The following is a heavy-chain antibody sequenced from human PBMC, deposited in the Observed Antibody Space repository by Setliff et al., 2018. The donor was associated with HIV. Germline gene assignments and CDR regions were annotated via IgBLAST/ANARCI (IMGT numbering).Heavy chain of an antibody. CDR3: ARGGVVVVTAYLDGAFDI. Sequence: SVKVSCKASGGTFSRYAISWVRQAPGQGLEWMGGIIPILDIANYAQKFQGRVTMTRDTSTSTVYMGLSSLRSEDTAVYYCARGGVVVVTAYLDGAFDIWGQGTMVTVSS. J-gene: IGHJ3*02. CDR2: IIPILDIA. CDR1: GGTFSRYA. D-gene: IGHD2-21*02. V-gene: IGHV1-69*10.